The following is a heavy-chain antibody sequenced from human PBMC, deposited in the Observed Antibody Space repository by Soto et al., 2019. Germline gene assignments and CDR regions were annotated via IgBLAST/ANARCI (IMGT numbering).Heavy chain of an antibody. CDR3: ARSPIVVVPAALRDYYSGMDV. V-gene: IGHV2-70*01. CDR1: GFSLSTSGMC. Sequence: SGPTLVNPTQTLTLTCTFSGFSLSTSGMCVSWIRQPPGKALEWLALIDWDDDKYYSTSLKTRLTISKDTSKNQVVLTMTNMDPVDTATYYCARSPIVVVPAALRDYYSGMDVWGQGTTVTVSS. J-gene: IGHJ6*02. D-gene: IGHD2-2*01. CDR2: IDWDDDK.